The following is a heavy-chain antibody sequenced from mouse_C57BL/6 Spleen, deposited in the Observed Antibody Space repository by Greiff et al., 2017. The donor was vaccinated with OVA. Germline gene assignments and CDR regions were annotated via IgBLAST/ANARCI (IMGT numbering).Heavy chain of an antibody. CDR3: ARERLLNAMDY. CDR2: ISYDGSN. Sequence: EVQLQESGPGLVKPSQSLSLTCSVTGYSITSGYYWNWIRQFPGNKLEWMGYISYDGSNNYNPSLKNRISITRYTSTNPFFLKLNSVTTEDAATYCCARERLLNAMDYWGQGTSVTVSS. J-gene: IGHJ4*01. D-gene: IGHD1-1*01. V-gene: IGHV3-6*01. CDR1: GYSITSGYY.